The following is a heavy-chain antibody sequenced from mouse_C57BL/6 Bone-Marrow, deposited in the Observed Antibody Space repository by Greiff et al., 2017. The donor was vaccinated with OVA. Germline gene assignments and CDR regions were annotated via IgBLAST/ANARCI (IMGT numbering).Heavy chain of an antibody. Sequence: QVQLQQPGAELVKPGASVKLSCKASGYTFTSYWMHWVKQRPGQGLEWIGMIHPNSGSTNYNEKFKSKATLTVDKSSSTAYMQLSSLTSEDSAVYYCARFSYYSNCDYWGQGTTLTVSS. CDR1: GYTFTSYW. D-gene: IGHD2-5*01. CDR2: IHPNSGST. V-gene: IGHV1-64*01. CDR3: ARFSYYSNCDY. J-gene: IGHJ2*01.